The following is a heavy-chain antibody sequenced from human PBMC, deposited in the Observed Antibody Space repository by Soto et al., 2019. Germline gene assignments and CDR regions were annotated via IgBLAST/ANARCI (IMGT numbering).Heavy chain of an antibody. CDR3: AHRVVWRPSDWTLGWFDP. V-gene: IGHV2-5*02. J-gene: IGHJ5*02. D-gene: IGHD3-9*01. Sequence: QITLKESGPTLLKPTQTLALTCTFSGFSLSTSGEGVGWIRQSPGKALEWLALIYWDDDKRYSPSLKSRLTIIKDTSKNQVVLIMTNMYPVDTATYYCAHRVVWRPSDWTLGWFDPWGQGTLVTVSS. CDR1: GFSLSTSGEG. CDR2: IYWDDDK.